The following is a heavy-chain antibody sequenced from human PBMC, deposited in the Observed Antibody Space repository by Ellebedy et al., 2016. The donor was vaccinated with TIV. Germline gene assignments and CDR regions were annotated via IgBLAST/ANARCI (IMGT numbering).Heavy chain of an antibody. Sequence: GESLKISCPASGFSFRSYWLTSVRQAPGEGLEWVHNIYQDGSEKYYVDSVAGRFTISRDNAKNLLYLQMNRLGAEDTAVYSCARRGSYGDYAVQVNNWFDSWGQGTLVTVSS. J-gene: IGHJ5*01. CDR1: GFSFRSYW. D-gene: IGHD4-17*01. CDR3: ARRGSYGDYAVQVNNWFDS. CDR2: IYQDGSEK. V-gene: IGHV3-7*01.